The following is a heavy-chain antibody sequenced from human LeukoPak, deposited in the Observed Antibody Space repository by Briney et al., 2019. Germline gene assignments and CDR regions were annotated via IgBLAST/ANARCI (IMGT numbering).Heavy chain of an antibody. V-gene: IGHV4-4*07. D-gene: IGHD3-16*01. CDR2: IYTSGST. J-gene: IGHJ5*02. CDR1: VGSISSYY. CDR3: ARGGTMGNANWFDP. Sequence: PSETLSLTCAVSVGSISSYYWSWIRQPAGKGPEWIGRIYTSGSTNYNPSLKSRVTMSVDTSKNQFSLKLSSVTAADTAMYYCARGGTMGNANWFDPWGQGTLVTVSS.